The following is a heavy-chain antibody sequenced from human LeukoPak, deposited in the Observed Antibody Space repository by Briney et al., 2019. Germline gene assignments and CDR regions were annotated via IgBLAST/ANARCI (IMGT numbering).Heavy chain of an antibody. V-gene: IGHV4-34*01. J-gene: IGHJ4*02. D-gene: IGHD3-9*01. CDR2: INHSGST. CDR1: GGSVSGYY. CDR3: ARGVRYFDWSHPGGDY. Sequence: PSETLSLTCTISGGSVSGYYWSWIRQPPGKGLEWIGEINHSGSTNYNPSLKSRVTISVDTSKNQFSLKLSSVTAADTAVYYCARGVRYFDWSHPGGDYWGQGTLVTVSS.